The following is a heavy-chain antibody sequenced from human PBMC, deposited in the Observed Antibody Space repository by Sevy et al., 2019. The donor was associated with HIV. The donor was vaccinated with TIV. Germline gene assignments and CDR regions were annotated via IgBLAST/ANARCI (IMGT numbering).Heavy chain of an antibody. V-gene: IGHV3-48*02. D-gene: IGHD1-1*01. CDR2: ISTFTNSI. Sequence: GGSLRLSCAASGFTFSGYNMNWVRQAPGKGLEWISFISTFTNSIHYADSVKGRFTISRDSATQSLYLQMNSLTDDDTGVYYCARGGDWNSFDFWGQGTLVTVSS. CDR1: GFTFSGYN. CDR3: ARGGDWNSFDF. J-gene: IGHJ4*02.